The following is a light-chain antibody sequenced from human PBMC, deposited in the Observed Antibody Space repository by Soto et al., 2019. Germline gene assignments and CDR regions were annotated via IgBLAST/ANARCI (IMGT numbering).Light chain of an antibody. CDR2: GAS. CDR1: ETVSSSY. Sequence: DIVLTQSPGTLSLSPGERATLSCRASETVSSSYLAWYQQKPGQAPRLLIYGASSRATGIPDRFSGSGSGTDFTLTISRLEPEDFAVYYCQQYGSSPPITFGQGKRLEIK. J-gene: IGKJ5*01. CDR3: QQYGSSPPIT. V-gene: IGKV3-20*01.